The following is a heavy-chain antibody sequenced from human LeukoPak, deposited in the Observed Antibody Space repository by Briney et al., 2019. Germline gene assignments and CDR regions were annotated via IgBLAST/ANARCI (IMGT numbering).Heavy chain of an antibody. V-gene: IGHV4-38-2*02. CDR1: GYSISSGYY. D-gene: IGHD3-22*01. Sequence: SETLSLTCTVSGYSISSGYYWGWIRQPPGKGLEWIGSIYHSGSTFYNPSLKSRVTISVDTSKNKFSLKLSSVTAAATAVYYCARVITMIVVVTPLGFDPWGQGTLVTVSS. J-gene: IGHJ5*02. CDR3: ARVITMIVVVTPLGFDP. CDR2: IYHSGST.